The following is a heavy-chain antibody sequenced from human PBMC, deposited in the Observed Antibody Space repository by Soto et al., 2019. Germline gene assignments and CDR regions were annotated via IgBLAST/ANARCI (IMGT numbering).Heavy chain of an antibody. Sequence: QVQLQESGPGLVKPSQTLSLTCTVSGGSISSGDYYWSWIRQPPGKGLEWIGYIYYSGSTYYNPSLESRVTIPVDTSNNQSALMLSSVTAADTAVYYCARTYYYDSSGYSTYWYFDLWGRGTLVAVSS. CDR2: IYYSGST. CDR1: GGSISSGDYY. D-gene: IGHD3-22*01. J-gene: IGHJ2*01. CDR3: ARTYYYDSSGYSTYWYFDL. V-gene: IGHV4-30-4*01.